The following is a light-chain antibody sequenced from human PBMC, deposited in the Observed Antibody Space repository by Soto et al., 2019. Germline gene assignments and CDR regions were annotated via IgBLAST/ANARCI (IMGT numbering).Light chain of an antibody. CDR3: SSHSSSSAYYV. Sequence: QSALTQPRSVSGSPGQSVTISCTGTSGNVGGYNYVSWYQQHPGKAPKLLISNVSKRPSGVPDRFSGSKSGNTASLTISGLQAEDEADYYCSSHSSSSAYYVFGTGTKVTVL. J-gene: IGLJ1*01. V-gene: IGLV2-11*01. CDR1: SGNVGGYNY. CDR2: NVS.